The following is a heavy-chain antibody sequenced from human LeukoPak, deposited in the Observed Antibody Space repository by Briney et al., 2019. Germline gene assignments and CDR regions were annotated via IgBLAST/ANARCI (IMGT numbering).Heavy chain of an antibody. V-gene: IGHV4-34*01. D-gene: IGHD3-9*01. Sequence: SETLSLTCAVYGGSFSGYYWSWIRQPPGKGLEWIGEINHSGSTNYNPSLKSRVTISVDTSKNQFSLKLSSVTAADTAVYYCASRTYYDILTGYYRPFDYWGQGTLVTVSS. CDR1: GGSFSGYY. CDR2: INHSGST. J-gene: IGHJ4*02. CDR3: ASRTYYDILTGYYRPFDY.